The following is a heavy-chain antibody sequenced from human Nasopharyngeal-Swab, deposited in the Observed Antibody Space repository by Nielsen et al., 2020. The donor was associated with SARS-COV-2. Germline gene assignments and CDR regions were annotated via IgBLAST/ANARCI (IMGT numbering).Heavy chain of an antibody. CDR2: IGTAGDT. Sequence: GESLKISCAASGFTFSSYDMHWVRQATGKSLEWASVIGTAGDTYYPSSVKGRFTISRENAKNSLYLQMNSLSAGDTAVYYCARVDNSYGYYYYYGMDVCGQGTTVTVSS. D-gene: IGHD5-18*01. CDR1: GFTFSSYD. CDR3: ARVDNSYGYYYYYGMDV. V-gene: IGHV3-13*01. J-gene: IGHJ6*02.